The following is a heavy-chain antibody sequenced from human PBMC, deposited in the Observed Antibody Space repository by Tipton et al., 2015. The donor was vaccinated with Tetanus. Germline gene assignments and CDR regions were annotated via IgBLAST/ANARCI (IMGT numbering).Heavy chain of an antibody. CDR3: ARDPYYNGGGYFDY. D-gene: IGHD3-10*01. CDR1: GGSVSSGSYY. J-gene: IGHJ4*02. CDR2: MFYGGSP. V-gene: IGHV4-61*01. Sequence: TPSLTCTVSGGSVSSGSYYWSWIRQRPGRGLEWIGYMFYGGSPKYNPSLKSRVTILVDKSKNQLSLKLRSVTAADTAVYFCARDPYYNGGGYFDYWGQGTLVTVSS.